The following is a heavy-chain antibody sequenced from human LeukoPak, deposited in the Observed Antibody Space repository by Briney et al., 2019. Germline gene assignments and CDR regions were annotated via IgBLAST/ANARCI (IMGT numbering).Heavy chain of an antibody. Sequence: PGGSLRLSCAASGFTFDDYAMHWVRQAPGKGLEWVSGISGNSGSIGYADSVKGRFTISRDNAKNSLYLQMNSLRAEDMALYYCAKDLYYDFWSGYAFDIWGQGTMVTVSS. D-gene: IGHD3-3*01. CDR2: ISGNSGSI. V-gene: IGHV3-9*03. CDR1: GFTFDDYA. J-gene: IGHJ3*02. CDR3: AKDLYYDFWSGYAFDI.